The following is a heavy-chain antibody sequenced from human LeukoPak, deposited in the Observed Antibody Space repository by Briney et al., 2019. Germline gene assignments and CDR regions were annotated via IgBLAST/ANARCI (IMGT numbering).Heavy chain of an antibody. J-gene: IGHJ3*02. CDR3: ARGHLEPVGATGDDAFDI. V-gene: IGHV4-4*02. CDR2: IYHSGST. CDR1: GGSISSSNW. D-gene: IGHD1-26*01. Sequence: SETLSLACAVSGGSISSSNWWSWVRQPPGKGLEWIGEIYHSGSTNYNPSLKSRVTISVDTSKNQFSLKLSSVTAADTAVYYCARGHLEPVGATGDDAFDIWGQGTMVTVSS.